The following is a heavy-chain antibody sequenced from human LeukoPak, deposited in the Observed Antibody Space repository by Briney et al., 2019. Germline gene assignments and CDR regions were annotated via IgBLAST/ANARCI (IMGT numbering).Heavy chain of an antibody. Sequence: GGSLRLSCAASGLTVRSNYINWVRQAPGKGLDWVAVFFGGGGTHYADSVKGRFTISRDQSKNTFHLQMNSVRVEDTAVYFCASWGSGSFYEYWGQGTLVTVSS. V-gene: IGHV3-66*01. CDR2: FFGGGGT. CDR3: ASWGSGSFYEY. D-gene: IGHD1-26*01. CDR1: GLTVRSNY. J-gene: IGHJ4*02.